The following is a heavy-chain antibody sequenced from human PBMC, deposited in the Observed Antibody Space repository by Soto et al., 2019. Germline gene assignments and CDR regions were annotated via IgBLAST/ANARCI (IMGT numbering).Heavy chain of an antibody. CDR3: AKNAPQSYDFWSGYYPYYYYYYMDV. D-gene: IGHD3-3*01. J-gene: IGHJ6*03. V-gene: IGHV3-23*01. Sequence: GGSLRLSCAASGFTFSSYAMSWVRQAPGKGLEWVSAISGSGGSTYYADSVKGRFTISRDNSKNTLYLQMNSLRAEDTAVYYCAKNAPQSYDFWSGYYPYYYYYYMDVWGKGTTVTVSS. CDR2: ISGSGGST. CDR1: GFTFSSYA.